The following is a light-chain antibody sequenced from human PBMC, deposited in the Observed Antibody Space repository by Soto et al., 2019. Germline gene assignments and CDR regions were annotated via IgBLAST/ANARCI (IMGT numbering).Light chain of an antibody. CDR3: QQYNTYST. V-gene: IGKV1D-16*01. CDR2: ATS. J-gene: IGKJ5*01. Sequence: DIQMTQSPSSLSASVGDTVTITCRSSQDVGRWLSWYQQKPGKAPKILIFATSTLQSGVPSRFSGSGSGTDFTLTISSLQPDDFATYYCQQYNTYSTFGQGTRLEIK. CDR1: QDVGRW.